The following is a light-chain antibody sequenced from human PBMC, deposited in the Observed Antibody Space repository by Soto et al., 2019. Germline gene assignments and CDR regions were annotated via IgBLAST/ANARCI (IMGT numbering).Light chain of an antibody. Sequence: QSALTQPASLSGSPGQSITISCTGTSSDIGAYDYVSWFQQHPGKAPKLMISEVNNRPSGVSSRFSGSKSGNTASLTISGLQAEDEAEYHCCSHAGGDTYVFGTGTKLTVL. CDR3: CSHAGGDTYV. V-gene: IGLV2-14*01. J-gene: IGLJ1*01. CDR1: SSDIGAYDY. CDR2: EVN.